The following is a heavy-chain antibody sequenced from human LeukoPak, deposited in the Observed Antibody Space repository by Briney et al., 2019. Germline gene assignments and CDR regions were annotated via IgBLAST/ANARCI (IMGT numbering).Heavy chain of an antibody. CDR2: INTNTGNP. D-gene: IGHD6-13*01. Sequence: ASVKVSCKASGYTFTSYAMNWVRQAPGQGLEWMGWINTNTGNPTYAQGFTGRFVFSLDTSVSTAYLQISSPKAEDTAVYYCARVGYSSSWKGWFDPWGQGTLVTVSS. V-gene: IGHV7-4-1*02. CDR3: ARVGYSSSWKGWFDP. J-gene: IGHJ5*02. CDR1: GYTFTSYA.